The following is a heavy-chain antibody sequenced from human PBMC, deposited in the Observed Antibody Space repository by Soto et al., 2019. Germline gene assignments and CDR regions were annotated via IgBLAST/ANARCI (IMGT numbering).Heavy chain of an antibody. J-gene: IGHJ4*02. Sequence: ASVKVSCKASGYTFTSYGISWVRQAPGQGLEWMGWISAYNGNTNYAQKLQGRVTMTTDTSTSTAYMELSSLRSEDTAVYYCARGDCISTSCYADYWGQGTLVTVSS. D-gene: IGHD2-2*01. CDR1: GYTFTSYG. CDR3: ARGDCISTSCYADY. V-gene: IGHV1-18*01. CDR2: ISAYNGNT.